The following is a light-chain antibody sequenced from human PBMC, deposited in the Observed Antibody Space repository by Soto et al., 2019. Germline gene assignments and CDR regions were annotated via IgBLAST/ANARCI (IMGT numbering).Light chain of an antibody. J-gene: IGLJ2*01. CDR3: QTWGNCIVG. CDR2: LDSAGSH. CDR1: SGHITYA. Sequence: QLVLTQSPSASASLGASVKLTCTLSSGHITYAIAWHQQPPEKGPRYLMKLDSAGSHTKGDGIPDRLSGSSSGTERYLISSSLQSDDEADYYCQTWGNCIVGFGGGTKLTV. V-gene: IGLV4-69*01.